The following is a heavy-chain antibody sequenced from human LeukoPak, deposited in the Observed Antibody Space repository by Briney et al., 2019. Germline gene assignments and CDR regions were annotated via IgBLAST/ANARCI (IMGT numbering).Heavy chain of an antibody. CDR1: GFTFSSYS. CDR2: ISGSSSYI. D-gene: IGHD3-10*01. Sequence: GGSLRLSCAASGFTFSSYSMNWVRQAPGKGLEWVSSISGSSSYIYYADSVKGRFTISRHNAKNSLYLQMNSLRAEDTAVYYCAKVSCITMVRGVTCPYYFDYWGQGTLVTVSS. V-gene: IGHV3-21*04. CDR3: AKVSCITMVRGVTCPYYFDY. J-gene: IGHJ4*02.